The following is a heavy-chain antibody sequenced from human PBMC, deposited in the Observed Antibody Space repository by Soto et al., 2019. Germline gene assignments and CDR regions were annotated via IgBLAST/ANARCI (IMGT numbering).Heavy chain of an antibody. J-gene: IGHJ6*02. CDR3: ARGTYYYDSSGYDMGYYYYGMDV. CDR1: GGTFSSYA. Sequence: ASVKVSCKASGGTFSSYAISWVRQAPGQGLEWMGGIIPIFGTANYAQKFQGRVTITADESTSTAYMELSSLRSEDTAVYYCARGTYYYDSSGYDMGYYYYGMDVWGQGTTVTVSS. D-gene: IGHD3-22*01. V-gene: IGHV1-69*13. CDR2: IIPIFGTA.